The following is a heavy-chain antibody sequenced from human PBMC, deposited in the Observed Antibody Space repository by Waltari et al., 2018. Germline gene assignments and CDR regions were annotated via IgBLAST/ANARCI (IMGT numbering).Heavy chain of an antibody. Sequence: EVQLVETGGGLIQPGGSLRLSCAASGLKVSTRFLSWVRQAPGKGRELVYNIYSGGSAYYIDSVKGRFTISRDNSKNTLYLQMNRLTADDTAVYYCARFYGSGSYFESWGQGALVTVSS. D-gene: IGHD3-10*01. V-gene: IGHV3-53*02. CDR2: IYSGGSA. CDR3: ARFYGSGSYFES. J-gene: IGHJ4*02. CDR1: GLKVSTRF.